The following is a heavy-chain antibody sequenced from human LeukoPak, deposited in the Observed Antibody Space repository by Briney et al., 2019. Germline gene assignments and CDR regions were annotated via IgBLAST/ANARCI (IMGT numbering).Heavy chain of an antibody. D-gene: IGHD3-22*01. V-gene: IGHV3-72*01. J-gene: IGHJ4*01. CDR1: GFTLSDHY. CDR2: TTNKANSYTT. Sequence: GGSLRLSCAASGFTLSDHYMDWVRPAPGRGLEWVGRTTNKANSYTTQYAASVEGRFTISRDDSKNSLYLRQTCLKTEDTAVFYCVSKITTSYYWGHGTLVTVSS. CDR3: VSKITTSYY.